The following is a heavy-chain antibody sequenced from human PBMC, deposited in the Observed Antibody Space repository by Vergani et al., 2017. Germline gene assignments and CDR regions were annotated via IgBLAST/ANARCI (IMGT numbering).Heavy chain of an antibody. J-gene: IGHJ4*02. V-gene: IGHV3-73*02. CDR1: GFTFSGSA. CDR3: TRQNDGAFDY. Sequence: EVQLGESGGGLVQPGGSLKLSCAASGFTFSGSAMHWVRQASGKGLEWVGRIRSKANSYATAYAASVKGRFTISRDDSKNTAYLQMNSLKTEDTAVYYCTRQNDGAFDYWGQGTLVTVSS. CDR2: IRSKANSYAT. D-gene: IGHD4/OR15-4a*01.